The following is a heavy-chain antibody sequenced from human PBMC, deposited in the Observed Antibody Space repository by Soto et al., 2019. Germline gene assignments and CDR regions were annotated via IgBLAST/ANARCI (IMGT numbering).Heavy chain of an antibody. Sequence: SETLSLTCTVSGGSVSSGSYYWSWIRQPPGKGLEWIGYIYYSGSTNYNPSLKSRVTISVDTSKNQFSLKLSSVTAADAAVYYCARSGITGTYTFDYWGQGTLVTVSS. CDR1: GGSVSSGSYY. V-gene: IGHV4-61*01. CDR3: ARSGITGTYTFDY. D-gene: IGHD1-20*01. J-gene: IGHJ4*02. CDR2: IYYSGST.